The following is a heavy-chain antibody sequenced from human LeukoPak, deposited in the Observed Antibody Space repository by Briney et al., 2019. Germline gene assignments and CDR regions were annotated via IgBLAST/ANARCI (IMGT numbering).Heavy chain of an antibody. CDR3: ARFTATVRGVLDY. Sequence: ASVKVSCKASGYTFTSYAMHWVRQAPGQRLEWMGWINAGNGNTKYSQKFQGRVTITRDTSASTAYMELSSLRSEDTAVYYCARFTATVRGVLDYWGQGTLVTVSS. D-gene: IGHD3-10*01. CDR1: GYTFTSYA. V-gene: IGHV1-3*01. J-gene: IGHJ4*02. CDR2: INAGNGNT.